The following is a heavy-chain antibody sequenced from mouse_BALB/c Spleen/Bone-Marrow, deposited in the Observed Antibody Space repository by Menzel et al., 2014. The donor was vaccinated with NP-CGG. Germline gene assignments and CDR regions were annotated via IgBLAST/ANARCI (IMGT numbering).Heavy chain of an antibody. D-gene: IGHD2-1*01. Sequence: EVHLVESGGGLVKPGGSLKLSCAASGFTFSSYAMSWVRQSPEKRLEWVAEISSGGSYTYYPDTVTGRFTISRDNAKNTLYLEMSSLRSEDTAMHYCARPYGNYFDYWGQGTTLTVSS. V-gene: IGHV5-9-4*01. CDR3: ARPYGNYFDY. CDR2: ISSGGSYT. J-gene: IGHJ2*01. CDR1: GFTFSSYA.